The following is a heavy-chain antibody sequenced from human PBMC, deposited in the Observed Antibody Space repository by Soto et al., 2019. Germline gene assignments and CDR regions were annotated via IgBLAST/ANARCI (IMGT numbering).Heavy chain of an antibody. CDR3: ARRAWIQLCLPYYYYYGMDV. D-gene: IGHD5-18*01. CDR1: GGSISSSSYY. J-gene: IGHJ6*02. CDR2: IYYSGST. Sequence: SETLSLTCTVSGGSISSSSYYWGWIRQPPGKGLEWIGSIYYSGSTYYNPSLKSRVTISVDTSKNQFSLKLSSVTAADTAVYYCARRAWIQLCLPYYYYYGMDVWGQGTTVTVS. V-gene: IGHV4-39*01.